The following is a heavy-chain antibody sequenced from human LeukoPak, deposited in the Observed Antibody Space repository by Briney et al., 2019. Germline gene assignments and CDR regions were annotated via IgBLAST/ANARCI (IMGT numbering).Heavy chain of an antibody. D-gene: IGHD5-18*01. CDR2: ISGTGSST. V-gene: IGHV3-23*01. Sequence: GGSLRLSCAASGFTFSSYAMGWVRQAPGKGLEWVSTISGTGSSTYYADSVKGRFTISRDSSKNSLYLLMNSLRAEDTAVYYCASLYSSGSYYFDYWGQGILVTVSS. CDR1: GFTFSSYA. J-gene: IGHJ4*02. CDR3: ASLYSSGSYYFDY.